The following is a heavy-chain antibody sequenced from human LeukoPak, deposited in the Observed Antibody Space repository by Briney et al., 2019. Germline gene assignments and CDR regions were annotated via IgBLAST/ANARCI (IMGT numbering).Heavy chain of an antibody. Sequence: GGSLRLSCAASGFTFSSYGMHWVRQAPGKGLEWVAVISYDGSNKYYADSVKGRFTISRDNSKNTLYLQMNSLRAEDTAVYYCAKVGLYYYDSSGYYLKDYYYYGMDVWGQGTTVTVSS. J-gene: IGHJ6*02. CDR3: AKVGLYYYDSSGYYLKDYYYYGMDV. D-gene: IGHD3-22*01. V-gene: IGHV3-30*18. CDR2: ISYDGSNK. CDR1: GFTFSSYG.